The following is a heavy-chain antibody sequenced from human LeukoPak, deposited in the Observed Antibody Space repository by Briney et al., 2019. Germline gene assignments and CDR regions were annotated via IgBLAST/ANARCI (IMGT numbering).Heavy chain of an antibody. CDR2: IKQDGSEK. V-gene: IGHV3-7*01. CDR3: ARAHSYYYDSSGYYFDY. D-gene: IGHD3-22*01. Sequence: PGGSLRLSCAASGFTFSSYSMNWVRQAPGKGLEWVANIKQDGSEKYYVDSVKGRFTISRDNAKNSLYLQMNSLRAEDTAVYYCARAHSYYYDSSGYYFDYWGQGTLVTVSS. J-gene: IGHJ4*02. CDR1: GFTFSSYS.